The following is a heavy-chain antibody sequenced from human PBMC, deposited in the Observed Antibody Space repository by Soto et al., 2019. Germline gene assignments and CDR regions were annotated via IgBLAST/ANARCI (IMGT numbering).Heavy chain of an antibody. CDR1: GFTVVDDA. J-gene: IGHJ6*02. CDR3: ARSLLNGMDV. V-gene: IGHV3-49*04. CDR2: IISKAYGGPP. Sequence: GGSLNLSCTPSGFTVVDDAMNCVRQAPGKWLEWVVFIISKAYGGPPAHAASVKGRFTISRDDSKSIAYLQMNSLKTEDTAVYYCARSLLNGMDVWGQGTTVTVPS.